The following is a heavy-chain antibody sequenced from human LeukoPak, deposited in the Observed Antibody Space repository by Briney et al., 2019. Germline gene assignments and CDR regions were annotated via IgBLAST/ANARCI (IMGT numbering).Heavy chain of an antibody. CDR2: IDGSGSTI. V-gene: IGHV3-48*03. CDR3: ARDPHTRGWRFDG. Sequence: HSGGSLRLSCAASGFTFSSYEMNWVRQAPGKGLEWVSYIDGSGSTIYYSDSVKGRFTTSRDNAKNSLQLQMNSLRAEDTAVYYCARDPHTRGWRFDGWGQGTLVTVSS. D-gene: IGHD5-12*01. J-gene: IGHJ4*02. CDR1: GFTFSSYE.